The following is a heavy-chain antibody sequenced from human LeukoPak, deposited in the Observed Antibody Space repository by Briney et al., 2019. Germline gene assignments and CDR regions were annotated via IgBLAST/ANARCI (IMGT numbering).Heavy chain of an antibody. Sequence: SVKVSCKASGGTFSSYTISWVRQAPGQGLEWMGRIIPILGIANYAQKFQGGVTITADKSTSTAYMELSSLRSEDTAVYYCARGPVPAAIRGCFDYWGQGTLVTVSS. V-gene: IGHV1-69*02. D-gene: IGHD2-2*02. CDR1: GGTFSSYT. CDR3: ARGPVPAAIRGCFDY. J-gene: IGHJ4*02. CDR2: IIPILGIA.